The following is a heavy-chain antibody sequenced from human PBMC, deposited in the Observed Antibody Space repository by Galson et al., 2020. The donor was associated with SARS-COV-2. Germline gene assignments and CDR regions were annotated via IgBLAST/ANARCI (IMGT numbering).Heavy chain of an antibody. J-gene: IGHJ4*02. CDR1: GFIFSNYW. V-gene: IGHV3-7*01. CDR2: IKQDGSEK. Sequence: GESLKISCAASGFIFSNYWMTWVRQAPGKGLEWVANIKQDGSEKYSVDSLKGRFTISRDNAENSLFLQMNSLRAEDTAVYYCARGSWYFDYWGQGTLVTVSS. CDR3: ARGSWYFDY.